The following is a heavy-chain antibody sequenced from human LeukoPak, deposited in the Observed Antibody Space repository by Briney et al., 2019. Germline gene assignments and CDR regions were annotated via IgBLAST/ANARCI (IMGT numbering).Heavy chain of an antibody. D-gene: IGHD3-22*01. CDR2: TYTSGST. CDR3: ARQSSWDYDSSLKN. V-gene: IGHV4-4*07. CDR1: GGSISSYY. J-gene: IGHJ4*02. Sequence: PSETLSLTCTVSGGSISSYYWSWIRQPAGKGLEWIGRTYTSGSTNYNPSLKSRVTMSVDTSKNQFSLKLSSVTAADTAVYYCARQSSWDYDSSLKNWGQGTLVTVSS.